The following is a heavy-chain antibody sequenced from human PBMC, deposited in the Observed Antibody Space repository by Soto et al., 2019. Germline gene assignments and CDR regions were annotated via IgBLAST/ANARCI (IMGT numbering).Heavy chain of an antibody. CDR3: ARESGYSGYDYYYFYGMDV. V-gene: IGHV3-7*01. CDR1: GFTFSSYW. CDR2: IKQDGSEK. D-gene: IGHD5-12*01. Sequence: GGSLRLSCVASGFTFSSYWMSWVRQAPGKGLEWVANIKQDGSEKYYVESMKGRFTISRDNAKNSLYLQMNSLRAEDTAVYYCARESGYSGYDYYYFYGMDVWGQGTTVTVSS. J-gene: IGHJ6*02.